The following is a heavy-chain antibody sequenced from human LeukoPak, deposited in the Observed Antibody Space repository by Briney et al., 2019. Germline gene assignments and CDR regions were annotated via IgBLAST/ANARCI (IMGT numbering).Heavy chain of an antibody. Sequence: GGSLRLSCAASGFTFDDYGMHWVRQAPGKGLEWVSSINWNGGSTGYADSVKSRFTISRDNAKNSLYLQMNSLRAEDTALYYCAKGGYYDLDAFDIWGQGTMVTVSS. V-gene: IGHV3-20*04. CDR1: GFTFDDYG. CDR2: INWNGGST. D-gene: IGHD1-26*01. J-gene: IGHJ3*02. CDR3: AKGGYYDLDAFDI.